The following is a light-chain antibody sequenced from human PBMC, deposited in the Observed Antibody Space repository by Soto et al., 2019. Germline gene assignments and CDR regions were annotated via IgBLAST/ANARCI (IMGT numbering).Light chain of an antibody. CDR3: QQYNNWPPVT. CDR2: GAS. CDR1: QSVSSN. V-gene: IGKV3-15*01. J-gene: IGKJ1*01. Sequence: EIEVNQSPSTLSVSLGERATISCRASQSVSSNLAWYQHKPGQAPRLLIYGASTRATGIPARFSGSGSGTEFTLTISSLQSEDFAVYYCQQYNNWPPVTFGQGTKVDIK.